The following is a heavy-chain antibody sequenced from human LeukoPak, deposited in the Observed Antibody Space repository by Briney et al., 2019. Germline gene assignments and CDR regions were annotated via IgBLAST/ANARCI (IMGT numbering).Heavy chain of an antibody. J-gene: IGHJ3*02. V-gene: IGHV4-34*01. CDR1: GGSFCGFY. CDR2: INHSGST. D-gene: IGHD3-3*01. Sequence: SETLSLTCAVYGGSFCGFYWSWIRQPPGKGLEWIGEINHSGSTNYNPSLKSRVTISVDTSKHQFSLKLSSATAADTAVYYCASTPPTGDFWSGYLRSPADAFDIWGQGTMVTVSS. CDR3: ASTPPTGDFWSGYLRSPADAFDI.